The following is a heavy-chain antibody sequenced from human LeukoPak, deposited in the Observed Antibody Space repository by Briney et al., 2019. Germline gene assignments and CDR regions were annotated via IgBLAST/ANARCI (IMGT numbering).Heavy chain of an antibody. CDR3: ARKYCSSTSCYDY. V-gene: IGHV5-51*01. Sequence: GGSLKISFKGAGYSFTSYWMGWVRQMPGKGLEWMGSIYPGDSDTRYSPSFQGQVTISADKSISTAYLQWSSLKASDTAMYYCARKYCSSTSCYDYWGQGTLVTVSS. CDR1: GYSFTSYW. D-gene: IGHD2-2*01. CDR2: IYPGDSDT. J-gene: IGHJ4*02.